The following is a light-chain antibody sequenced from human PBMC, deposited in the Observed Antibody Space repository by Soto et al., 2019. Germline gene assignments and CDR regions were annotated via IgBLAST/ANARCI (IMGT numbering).Light chain of an antibody. CDR1: QPIATY. CDR3: QQSYSTVWYT. CDR2: GAS. J-gene: IGKJ2*01. Sequence: DIQMTQSPSSLSASVGDRVTITCRASQPIATYLSWYQQRPGKAPKLLIYGASTLRSGVPSRFXGSESGTDFTLTINGLQPDDFATYYCQQSYSTVWYTFGQGTKLQIK. V-gene: IGKV1-39*01.